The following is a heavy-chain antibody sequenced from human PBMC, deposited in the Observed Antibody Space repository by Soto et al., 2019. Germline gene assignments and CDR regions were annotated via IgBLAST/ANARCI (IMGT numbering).Heavy chain of an antibody. V-gene: IGHV3-23*01. Sequence: EVQLLESGGGLVQPGGSLRLSCAASGFTFSSYAMRWVRQAPGKGLEWVSAISGSGGSTYYADSVQGRFTISRDNPKKTLYIQMNRLREEDASVYYRAKDSGERRDIVVVLSATNWCDPWRQGTLVAVSS. J-gene: IGHJ5*02. CDR1: GFTFSSYA. CDR3: AKDSGERRDIVVVLSATNWCDP. CDR2: ISGSGGST. D-gene: IGHD2-15*01.